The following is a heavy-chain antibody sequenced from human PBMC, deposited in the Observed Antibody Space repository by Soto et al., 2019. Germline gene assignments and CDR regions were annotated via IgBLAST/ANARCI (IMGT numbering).Heavy chain of an antibody. CDR3: ARSLGYCSSTSCFVAATPENYYYYGMDV. V-gene: IGHV1-69*01. Sequence: QVQLVQSGAEVKKPGSSVKVSCKASGGTFSSYAISWVRQAPGQGLEWMGGIIPIFGTANYAQKFQGRVTITADESTSTAYMELSSLRSEDTVVYYCARSLGYCSSTSCFVAATPENYYYYGMDVWGQGTTVTVSS. J-gene: IGHJ6*02. CDR2: IIPIFGTA. D-gene: IGHD2-2*01. CDR1: GGTFSSYA.